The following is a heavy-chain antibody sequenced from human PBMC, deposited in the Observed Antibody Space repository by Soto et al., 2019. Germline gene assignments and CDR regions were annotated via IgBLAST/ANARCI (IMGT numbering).Heavy chain of an antibody. J-gene: IGHJ6*02. D-gene: IGHD3-22*01. V-gene: IGHV1-69*12. Sequence: QVQLVQSGAEVKTPGSSVKVSCKASGGTFDNYAITWVRQAPGQGLEWMAGTIPMLDSANNAETFQDRATTNADESTTTAYLEVSRLRSEDTAVSYCATTYHYDSGVKTYFYNGMDVWGQGTTVTVSS. CDR2: TIPMLDSA. CDR3: ATTYHYDSGVKTYFYNGMDV. CDR1: GGTFDNYA.